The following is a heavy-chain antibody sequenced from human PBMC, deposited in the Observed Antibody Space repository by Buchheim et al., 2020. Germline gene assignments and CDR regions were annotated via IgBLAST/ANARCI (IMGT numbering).Heavy chain of an antibody. CDR2: VSGSGGGT. J-gene: IGHJ4*02. Sequence: EVQLLESGGGLVQPGGSLRLSCAASGFTFSSFAMTWVRQAPGKGLQWVSGVSGSGGGTYYADSVEGRFTISRDNSRNTLYLQMNRLRAEDTAVYFCTASYSSTFFSPGYWGQGTL. V-gene: IGHV3-23*01. D-gene: IGHD2-21*01. CDR1: GFTFSSFA. CDR3: TASYSSTFFSPGY.